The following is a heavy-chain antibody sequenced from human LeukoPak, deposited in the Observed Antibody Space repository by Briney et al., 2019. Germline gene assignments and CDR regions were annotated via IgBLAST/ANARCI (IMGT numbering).Heavy chain of an antibody. J-gene: IGHJ3*02. V-gene: IGHV3-30-3*01. Sequence: GGSLRLSGAASGFTFSSYAMHWVRQAPGKGLEWVAVISYDGSNKYYADSVKGRFTISRDNSKNTLYLQMNSLRAEDTAVYYCARERSHAFDIWGQGTMVTVSS. CDR3: ARERSHAFDI. CDR1: GFTFSSYA. CDR2: ISYDGSNK.